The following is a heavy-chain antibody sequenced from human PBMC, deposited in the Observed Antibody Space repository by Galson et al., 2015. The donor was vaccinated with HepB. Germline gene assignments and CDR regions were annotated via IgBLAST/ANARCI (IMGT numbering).Heavy chain of an antibody. CDR2: ISSNNDYI. CDR3: ARDYYGDYYFDY. J-gene: IGHJ4*02. CDR1: GFTFTTYS. D-gene: IGHD4-17*01. V-gene: IGHV3-21*01. Sequence: SLRLSCAAPGFTFTTYSMNWVRQAPGKGLEWVSSISSNNDYIYYADSVKGRFTISRDNAKNSLYLQMNSLRAEDTAVYYCARDYYGDYYFDYWGQGTLVTVSS.